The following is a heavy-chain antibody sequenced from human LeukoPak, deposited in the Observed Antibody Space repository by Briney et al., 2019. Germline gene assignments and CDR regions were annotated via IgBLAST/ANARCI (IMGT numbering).Heavy chain of an antibody. J-gene: IGHJ6*03. CDR3: AKYPGGFTGIVNYYHMDA. V-gene: IGHV3-30*18. D-gene: IGHD1-26*01. CDR1: GFTFSSYW. CDR2: ISYDGSNK. Sequence: GGSLRLSCAASGFTFSSYWMSWVRQAPGKGLEWVAVISYDGSNKYYTDSVKGRFTISRDNSKNTLFLQMNSLRPEDTALYYCAKYPGGFTGIVNYYHMDAWGKGTTVTVSS.